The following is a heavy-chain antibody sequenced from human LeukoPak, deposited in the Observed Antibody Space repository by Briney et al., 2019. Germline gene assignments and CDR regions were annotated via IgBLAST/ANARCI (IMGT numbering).Heavy chain of an antibody. CDR3: ARGLSGAITYYFDY. CDR1: GGTFSSYA. J-gene: IGHJ4*02. Sequence: RASVKVSCKASGGTFSSYAISWVRQAPGQGLEWMGGIIPIFGTANYAQKFQGRVTITADESTSTAYMELSSLRSEDTAVYYCARGLSGAITYYFDYWGQGVLVTVSS. D-gene: IGHD6-25*01. CDR2: IIPIFGTA. V-gene: IGHV1-69*13.